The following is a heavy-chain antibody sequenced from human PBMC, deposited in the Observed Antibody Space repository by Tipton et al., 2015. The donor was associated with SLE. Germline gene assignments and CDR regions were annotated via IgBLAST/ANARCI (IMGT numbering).Heavy chain of an antibody. CDR3: ARPTNCGGDCYDLGFDL. V-gene: IGHV1-69*02. J-gene: IGHJ4*02. CDR1: GGTFSSYT. D-gene: IGHD2-21*01. Sequence: QSGPEVKKPGSSVKVSCKASGGTFSSYTISWVRQAPGQGLEWMGRITPILDIANYAQKFHDRVTITADKSTSTAYMELSSLRSEDTAVYYCARPTNCGGDCYDLGFDLWGQGTQVTVSS. CDR2: ITPILDIA.